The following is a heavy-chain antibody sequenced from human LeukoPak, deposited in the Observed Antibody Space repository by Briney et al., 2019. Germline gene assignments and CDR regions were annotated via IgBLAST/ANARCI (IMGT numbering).Heavy chain of an antibody. D-gene: IGHD3-10*01. J-gene: IGHJ5*02. CDR3: ARQHVLLWFGSDLVFGFDP. V-gene: IGHV4-34*01. CDR2: INHSGST. CDR1: GGSFSGYY. Sequence: PSETLSLTCAVYGGSFSGYYWSWIRQPPGKGLEWIGEINHSGSTNHNPSLKSRVTISVDTSKNQFSLKLGSVTAADTAVYYCARQHVLLWFGSDLVFGFDPRGQGTLVTVSS.